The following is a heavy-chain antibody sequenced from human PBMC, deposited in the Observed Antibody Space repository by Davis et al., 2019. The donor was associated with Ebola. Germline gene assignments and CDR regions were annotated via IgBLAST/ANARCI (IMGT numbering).Heavy chain of an antibody. V-gene: IGHV4-4*02. J-gene: IGHJ6*02. Sequence: PGGSLRLSCTVSGASVSSSNSWGCVRQPPGKGLEWIVGVFSTGNSYYNPSLKSRVTISVDKSKHQFSLEVTSVTAADTAVYYCARDRGITTRTGRDSYYGMDVWGQGTTVTVSS. CDR1: GASVSSSNS. D-gene: IGHD6-6*01. CDR2: VFSTGNS. CDR3: ARDRGITTRTGRDSYYGMDV.